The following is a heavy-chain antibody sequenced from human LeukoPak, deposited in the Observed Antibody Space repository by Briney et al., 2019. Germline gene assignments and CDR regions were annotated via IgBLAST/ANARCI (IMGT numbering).Heavy chain of an antibody. CDR1: GGSISSGGYY. J-gene: IGHJ4*02. CDR3: ARDVGGDWNYEPTFDY. CDR2: IYHSGST. V-gene: IGHV4-30-2*01. Sequence: SATLSLTCTVSGGSISSGGYYWSWTRQPPGKGLEWIGYIYHSGSTYYNPFLKSRVTISVDRSKNQFSLKLSSVTAADTAVYYCARDVGGDWNYEPTFDYWGQGTLVTVSS. D-gene: IGHD1-7*01.